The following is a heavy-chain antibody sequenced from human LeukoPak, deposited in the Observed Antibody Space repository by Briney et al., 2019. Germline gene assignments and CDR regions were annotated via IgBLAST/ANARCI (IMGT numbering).Heavy chain of an antibody. CDR3: ARGLVATIRRGIYYYYYGMDV. CDR1: GYTFTSYD. J-gene: IGHJ6*02. CDR2: MYPNSGNT. V-gene: IGHV1-8*01. D-gene: IGHD5-12*01. Sequence: ASVKVSCKASGYTFTSYDINWVRQATGQGLEWMGWMYPNSGNTGYAQKFQGRVTMTRNTSISTAYMELSSLRSEDTAVYYCARGLVATIRRGIYYYYYGMDVWGQGTTVTVSS.